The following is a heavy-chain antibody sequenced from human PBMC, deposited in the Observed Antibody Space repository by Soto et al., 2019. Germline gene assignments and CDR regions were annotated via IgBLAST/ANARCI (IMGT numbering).Heavy chain of an antibody. V-gene: IGHV4-30-4*01. D-gene: IGHD3-3*01. CDR2: IYYSGST. CDR1: GVSISSDDYY. Sequence: SETLSLTCTVSGVSISSDDYYWSWIRQPPGKGLEWIGYIYYSGSTHYNPSLKSRVTISVDTSKNQFSLKLSSMTAADTAVYYCARSIFGGVTAGYWGQGTLVTVSS. CDR3: ARSIFGGVTAGY. J-gene: IGHJ4*02.